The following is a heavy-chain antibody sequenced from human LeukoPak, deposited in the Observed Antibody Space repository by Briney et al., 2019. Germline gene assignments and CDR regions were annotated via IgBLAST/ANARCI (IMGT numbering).Heavy chain of an antibody. Sequence: GGSLRLSCAASGFTFSTYAISWVRQAPGKGLEWVSCISSTSNYIFYADSVRGRFTISRDNAKNSLYLQMDSPRAEDTAVYYCARGGIITSYAFEIWGQGAMVTVSS. CDR2: ISSTSNYI. D-gene: IGHD1-26*01. V-gene: IGHV3-21*01. CDR1: GFTFSTYA. J-gene: IGHJ3*02. CDR3: ARGGIITSYAFEI.